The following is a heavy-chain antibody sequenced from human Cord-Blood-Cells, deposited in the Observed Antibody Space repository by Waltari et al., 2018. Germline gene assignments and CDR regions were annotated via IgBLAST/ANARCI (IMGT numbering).Heavy chain of an antibody. V-gene: IGHV3-23*01. D-gene: IGHD1-26*01. CDR2: ISGSGGST. Sequence: EVQLLESGGGLVQPGGSLRLSCAASGFTFSSYAMSWVRQAPGKGLEWVSAISGSGGSTYYADSVKGRFTISRDNSKNTLYLQMNSLRAEDTAVYYCAKDHGRWKVGATMWYYFDYWGQGTLVTVSS. J-gene: IGHJ4*02. CDR3: AKDHGRWKVGATMWYYFDY. CDR1: GFTFSSYA.